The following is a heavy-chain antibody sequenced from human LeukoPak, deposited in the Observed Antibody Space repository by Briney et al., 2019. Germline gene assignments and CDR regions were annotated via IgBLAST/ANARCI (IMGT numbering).Heavy chain of an antibody. CDR1: GGSISSGDYY. D-gene: IGHD6-13*01. CDR3: ARNRYSSSWYEAFDI. CDR2: IYYSGST. J-gene: IGHJ3*02. V-gene: IGHV4-30-4*08. Sequence: SETLPLTCTVSGGSISSGDYYWSWIRQPPGKGLEWIGYIYYSGSTYYNPSLKSRVTISVDTSKNQFSLKLSSATAADTAVYYCARNRYSSSWYEAFDIWGQGTMVTVSS.